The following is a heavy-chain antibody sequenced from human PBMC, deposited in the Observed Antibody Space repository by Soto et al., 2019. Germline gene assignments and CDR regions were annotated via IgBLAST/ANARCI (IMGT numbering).Heavy chain of an antibody. D-gene: IGHD4-17*01. CDR1: GATFSSYA. CDR3: ARARYGDFVTWFDS. Sequence: QVQLVQSGAEVKKPGSSVKVSCKASGATFSSYAVSWVRQVPGQGLEWMGGIVPIFATPKYGQKFKDRVTITADEATSTAYLELSSLRSDDTAVFYCARARYGDFVTWFDSWGQGTPVTVSS. J-gene: IGHJ5*01. CDR2: IVPIFATP. V-gene: IGHV1-69*01.